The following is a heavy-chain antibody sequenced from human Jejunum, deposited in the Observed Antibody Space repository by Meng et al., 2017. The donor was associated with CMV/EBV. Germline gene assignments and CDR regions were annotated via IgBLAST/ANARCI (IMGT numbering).Heavy chain of an antibody. V-gene: IGHV1-3*01. CDR3: ARTGCSSSSCYDY. J-gene: IGHJ4*02. CDR2: INAGNGNT. D-gene: IGHD2-2*01. CDR1: GYSFTTYA. Sequence: QVQRVQSGAEVQKPGASVNVSCKASGYSFTTYAMHWVRQAPGQRLEWMGWINAGNGNTKYSEKFQSRVTITRDTAESTAYMELSSLRSEDTAVYYCARTGCSSSSCYDYWGQGTLVTISS.